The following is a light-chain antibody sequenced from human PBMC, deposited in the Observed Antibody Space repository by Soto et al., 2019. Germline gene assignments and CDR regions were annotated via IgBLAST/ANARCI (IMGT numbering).Light chain of an antibody. V-gene: IGLV2-11*01. CDR3: CSYAGRSAYFV. CDR1: SSDVGTYNF. CDR2: DVS. Sequence: QSVLTQPRSVSGSPGQSVTISCTGTSSDVGTYNFVSWYQQHPGKAPKVVIYDVSQRPSGVPDRLSGSKSGNTASLSISGLQGEDEADYYCCSYAGRSAYFVFGTGTKLTVL. J-gene: IGLJ1*01.